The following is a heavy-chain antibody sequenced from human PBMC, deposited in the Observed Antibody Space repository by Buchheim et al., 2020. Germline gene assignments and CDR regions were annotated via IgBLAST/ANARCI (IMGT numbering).Heavy chain of an antibody. Sequence: QLQESGPRLVRPSETLSLTCIVSSASITTRGFHWGWIRQTPGRGLEWIATIYHSGATYYNPSLKSRVSISVDPPKIQFFLKLNLMTASDTAMYFCARLDVGLLMFDSWG. CDR1: SASITTRGFH. CDR3: ARLDVGLLMFDS. J-gene: IGHJ5*01. V-gene: IGHV4-39*01. D-gene: IGHD3-16*01. CDR2: IYHSGAT.